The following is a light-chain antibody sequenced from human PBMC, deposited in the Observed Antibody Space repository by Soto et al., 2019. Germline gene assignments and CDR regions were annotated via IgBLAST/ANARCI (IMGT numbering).Light chain of an antibody. CDR3: QEYSKWPLFT. CDR1: RSLGTI. CDR2: AAS. J-gene: IGKJ3*01. V-gene: IGKV3-15*01. Sequence: EIVVTQSPGILSVSPGDGATFSSGAVRSLGTILAGYQQKPGQAPPLLIYAASTRATVIPARFTGSGSGTDFTLTISSLQSEDFAVYYCQEYSKWPLFTFGPGTRVDIK.